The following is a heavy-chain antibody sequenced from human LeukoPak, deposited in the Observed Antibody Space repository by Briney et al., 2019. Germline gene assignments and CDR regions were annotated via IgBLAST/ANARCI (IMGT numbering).Heavy chain of an antibody. D-gene: IGHD3-3*01. CDR1: GFTFYDYA. V-gene: IGHV3-9*01. CDR2: ISWNSGSI. CDR3: AKDIGRVVIKPTA. Sequence: GGSLRLSCAASGFTFYDYAMHWVRRAPGKGLEWVSGISWNSGSIGYADAVKDRFTISRDNAKNSLYLQLNSLRAEDTALYYCAKDIGRVVIKPTAWGQGTLVTVSS. J-gene: IGHJ5*02.